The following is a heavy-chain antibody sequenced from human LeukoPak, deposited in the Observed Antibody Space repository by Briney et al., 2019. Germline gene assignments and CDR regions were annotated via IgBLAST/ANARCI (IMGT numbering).Heavy chain of an antibody. D-gene: IGHD5-24*01. CDR1: GFTFSSYS. Sequence: GGSLRLSCAASGFTFSSYSMTWVRQAPGKGLEWVSYISSSSSTIYYADSVKGRFTISRDNAKNSLYLQMSSLRAEDTAVYYYVSGYTDATDYFDHWGQGTLVTVSP. V-gene: IGHV3-48*04. CDR3: VSGYTDATDYFDH. J-gene: IGHJ4*02. CDR2: ISSSSSTI.